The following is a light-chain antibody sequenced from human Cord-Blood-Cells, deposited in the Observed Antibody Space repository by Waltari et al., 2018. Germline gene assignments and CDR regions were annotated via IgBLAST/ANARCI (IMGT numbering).Light chain of an antibody. CDR2: WAS. CDR3: QQYYSTPHT. CDR1: QSVLYSSNNKNY. Sequence: DIVMTQSPDSLAVSLGERATINCKSSQSVLYSSNNKNYLAWYQHKPGQPPKLLIYWASTRESGVPDRFSGSGSGTDFTLTISSLQAEDVAVYYCQQYYSTPHTFGQETKLEIK. V-gene: IGKV4-1*01. J-gene: IGKJ2*01.